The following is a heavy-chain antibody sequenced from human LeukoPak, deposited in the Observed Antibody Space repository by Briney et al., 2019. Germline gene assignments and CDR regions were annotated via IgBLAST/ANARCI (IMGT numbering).Heavy chain of an antibody. CDR1: GGSISSYY. V-gene: IGHV4-59*01. Sequence: SETLSLTCTVSGGSISSYYWSWIRQPPGKGLEWIGYIYYSGSTIYNPSLKSRVTISVDTSKNQFSLKLSSVTAADTAVYYCARSGDYGDYVPPGAFDIWGQGTMVTVSS. J-gene: IGHJ3*02. CDR2: IYYSGST. D-gene: IGHD4-17*01. CDR3: ARSGDYGDYVPPGAFDI.